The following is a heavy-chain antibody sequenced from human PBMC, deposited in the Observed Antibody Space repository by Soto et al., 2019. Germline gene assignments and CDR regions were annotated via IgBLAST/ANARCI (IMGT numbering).Heavy chain of an antibody. V-gene: IGHV3-23*01. CDR2: ISSSGVST. CDR3: ANKGENYQYGSNWFDP. J-gene: IGHJ5*02. Sequence: GGSLRLSCAASGFTFRSYAMSWVRQAPGKGLEWVSGISSSGVSTYYADSVKGRFTISRDNSKNTLYLQMNSLRAEDTAVYYCANKGENYQYGSNWFDPWGQGTLVTVSS. CDR1: GFTFRSYA. D-gene: IGHD1-7*01.